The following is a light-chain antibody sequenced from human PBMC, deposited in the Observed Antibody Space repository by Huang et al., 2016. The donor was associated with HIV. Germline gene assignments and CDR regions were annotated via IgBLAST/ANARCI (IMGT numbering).Light chain of an antibody. V-gene: IGKV3-15*01. CDR1: QSVSTN. J-gene: IGKJ4*01. CDR2: GTS. Sequence: EIVMTQSPATLSVSPGERATLSCRASQSVSTNLAWYQQKAGHAPRLLMYGTSTRATGVPARFSGSGSGTEFTLTISSLQSEDFAVYYCQQYNNWPPLTFGGGTRVEIK. CDR3: QQYNNWPPLT.